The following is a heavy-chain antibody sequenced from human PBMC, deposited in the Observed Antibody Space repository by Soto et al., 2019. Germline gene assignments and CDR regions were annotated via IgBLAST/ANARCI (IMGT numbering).Heavy chain of an antibody. D-gene: IGHD3-10*01. CDR2: ISGDGGNK. CDR1: GFTFSSYG. J-gene: IGHJ6*02. V-gene: IGHV3-23*01. Sequence: GGSLRLSCAASGFTFSSYGMRWVRQAPGKGLEWVAAISGDGGNKYYADSVKGRFTISRDNSKNTLYLQMNSLRAEDTAVYYCATTNYGSGSVNYYYYYGMDVWGQGTTVTVSS. CDR3: ATTNYGSGSVNYYYYYGMDV.